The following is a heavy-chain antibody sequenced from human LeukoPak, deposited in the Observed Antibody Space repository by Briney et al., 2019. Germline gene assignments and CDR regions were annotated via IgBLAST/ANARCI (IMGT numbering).Heavy chain of an antibody. CDR1: GFTFSSYS. CDR3: GTLSGRFDY. CDR2: ISSSSTI. D-gene: IGHD2-15*01. V-gene: IGHV3-48*01. Sequence: PGGSLRLSCAASGFTFSSYSMNWVRQAPGKGLEWVSYISSSSTIYYADSVKGRFTISRDNAKNSLYLQMNSLRAEDTAVYYCGTLSGRFDYWGQGTLVTVSS. J-gene: IGHJ4*02.